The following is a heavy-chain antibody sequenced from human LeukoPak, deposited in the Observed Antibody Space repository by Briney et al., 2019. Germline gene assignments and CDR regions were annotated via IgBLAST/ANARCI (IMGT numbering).Heavy chain of an antibody. D-gene: IGHD4-17*01. J-gene: IGHJ5*02. CDR1: GYTFSDFY. CDR3: VTATVTHTRDP. CDR2: LNPYTGAT. Sequence: ASVEVSCQPSGYTFSDFYLHWVRQAPGQGLEWMGWLNPYTGATITAQRFQGRVTLTWDTSIATGFMELTSLRSDDTAVYYCVTATVTHTRDPWGQGTLVTVSS. V-gene: IGHV1-2*02.